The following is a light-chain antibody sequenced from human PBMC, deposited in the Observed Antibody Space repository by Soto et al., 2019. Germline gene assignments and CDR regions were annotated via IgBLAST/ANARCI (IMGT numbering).Light chain of an antibody. CDR2: DAS. CDR1: QNISTY. Sequence: DIQVTQSPSFLSASIGDRVTFSCRTSQNISTYLTWYQQKPGKAPTFLIYDASSLQNGAPSRFSGSGSGTDFTLTISNLHPEDFATYYCHQTYSPPLTFGGGTRLQIK. J-gene: IGKJ4*01. V-gene: IGKV1-39*01. CDR3: HQTYSPPLT.